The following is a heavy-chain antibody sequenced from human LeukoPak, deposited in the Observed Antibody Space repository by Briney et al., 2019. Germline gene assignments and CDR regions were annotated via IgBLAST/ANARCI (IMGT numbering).Heavy chain of an antibody. CDR2: IYYSGSP. CDR3: ARAYDFSEYYFDY. CDR1: GGSISSYY. D-gene: IGHD3-3*01. Sequence: SETPSLTCTVSGGSISSYYWSWIRQPPGKGLEWIGYIYYSGSPNYNPSLKSRVTMSVDTSKNQFSLNLSSATAADTAVYYCARAYDFSEYYFDYWGQEPWSPSPQ. J-gene: IGHJ4*01. V-gene: IGHV4-59*01.